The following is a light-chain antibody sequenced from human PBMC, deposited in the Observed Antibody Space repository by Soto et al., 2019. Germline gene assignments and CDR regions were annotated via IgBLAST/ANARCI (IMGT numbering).Light chain of an antibody. CDR2: EVS. CDR1: SSDVGAYNY. V-gene: IGLV2-14*01. J-gene: IGLJ3*02. CDR3: GSYTTSNSWV. Sequence: QSALTQPASVSGSPGQSITISCTGTSSDVGAYNYVSWYQQHPGKAPNLMISEVSNRPSGVSNRFSGSKSGNTASLTISGLQAEDEADYYCGSYTTSNSWVFGGGTKVTVL.